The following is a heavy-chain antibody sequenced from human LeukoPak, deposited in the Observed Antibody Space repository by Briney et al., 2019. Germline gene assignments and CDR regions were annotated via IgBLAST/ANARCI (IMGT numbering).Heavy chain of an antibody. CDR2: VSSSSTNK. CDR3: ARPGPVVPAALIFGEAFDI. CDR1: GSTFSSYA. J-gene: IGHJ3*02. D-gene: IGHD2-15*01. V-gene: IGHV3-21*01. Sequence: PGGSLRLSCAASGSTFSSYAMNWVRQAPGKGLEWVSSVSSSSTNKFYADSVKGRFTISRDDAKNSLYLQMNSLRVEDTAVYYCARPGPVVPAALIFGEAFDIWGQGTVVTVSS.